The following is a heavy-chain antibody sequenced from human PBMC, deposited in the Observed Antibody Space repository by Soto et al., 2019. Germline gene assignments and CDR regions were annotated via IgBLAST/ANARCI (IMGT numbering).Heavy chain of an antibody. D-gene: IGHD6-13*01. Sequence: ASVKVSSKASGYTFTGYYMHWVRQAPGQGLEGMGWINPNSGGTNYAQKFQGWVTMTRDTSISTAYMELSRLISDDTAVYYCARPRYSSSQWGMDVWGQGTTVTV. CDR1: GYTFTGYY. J-gene: IGHJ6*02. CDR3: ARPRYSSSQWGMDV. CDR2: INPNSGGT. V-gene: IGHV1-2*04.